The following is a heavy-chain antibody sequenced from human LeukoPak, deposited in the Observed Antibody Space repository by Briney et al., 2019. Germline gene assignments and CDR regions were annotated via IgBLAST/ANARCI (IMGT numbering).Heavy chain of an antibody. J-gene: IGHJ6*03. V-gene: IGHV1-8*03. CDR3: ARGVRGYYYYYMDV. Sequence: ASVKVSCKASGYTFTSYDINWVRQATGQGLEWMGWMNPNSGNTGYAQKFQGRVTITRNTSISTAYMELSSLRSEDTAVYYCARGVRGYYYYYMDVWGKGTTVTVSS. CDR1: GYTFTSYD. CDR2: MNPNSGNT.